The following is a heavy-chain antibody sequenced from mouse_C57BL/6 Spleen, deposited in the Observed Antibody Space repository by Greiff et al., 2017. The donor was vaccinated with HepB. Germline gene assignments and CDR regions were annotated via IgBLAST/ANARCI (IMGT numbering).Heavy chain of an antibody. CDR2: ISSGSSTI. CDR3: ARRSKGYFDV. V-gene: IGHV5-17*01. J-gene: IGHJ1*03. Sequence: EVKLVESGGGLVKPVGSLKHSCAASGFTFSDYGMHWVRQAPEKGLGWVAYISSGSSTIYYADTVKGRFTISRDNAKSTLFLQMTSLRSEDTAMSYCARRSKGYFDVWGTGTTVSESS. D-gene: IGHD1-3*01. CDR1: GFTFSDYG.